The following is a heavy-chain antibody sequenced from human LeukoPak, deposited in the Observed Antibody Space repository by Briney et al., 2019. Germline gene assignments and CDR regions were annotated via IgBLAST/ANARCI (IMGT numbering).Heavy chain of an antibody. V-gene: IGHV4-34*01. D-gene: IGHD6-19*01. Sequence: SETLSLTCAVYGGSFSGYYWSWIRQPPGKGLEWIGEINHSGSTNYNPSLKSRVTMSVDTSKNQFSLNLNSVTPADTAVYYCARDSSSAWFFDYWGQGTLVTVSS. CDR3: ARDSSSAWFFDY. J-gene: IGHJ4*02. CDR1: GGSFSGYY. CDR2: INHSGST.